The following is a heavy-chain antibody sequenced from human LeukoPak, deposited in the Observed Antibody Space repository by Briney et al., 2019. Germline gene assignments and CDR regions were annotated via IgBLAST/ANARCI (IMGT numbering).Heavy chain of an antibody. J-gene: IGHJ4*02. V-gene: IGHV5-51*01. CDR2: TFAGYSYS. D-gene: IGHD1-1*01. CDR1: GYNFTPYW. Sequence: GESLKISCQSFGYNFTPYWIVWVRQMPGKGLEWMGITFAGYSYSIYSPSFQGQVTMSVDKSISTAYLQWSSLKASDTAMYYCARQKLERRGFDYWGQGTLVTVSS. CDR3: ARQKLERRGFDY.